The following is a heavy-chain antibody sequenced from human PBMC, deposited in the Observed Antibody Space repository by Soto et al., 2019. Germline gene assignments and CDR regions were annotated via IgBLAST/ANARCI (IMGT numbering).Heavy chain of an antibody. CDR1: GFTFSRYA. CDR3: AKGDCSGGRCYRGFDY. CDR2: VSASGSIT. V-gene: IGHV3-23*01. J-gene: IGHJ4*02. D-gene: IGHD2-15*01. Sequence: EVQVLEPGGGLVQPGGSLRLSCAASGFTFSRYAMSWVRQAPGKGLEWVSGVSASGSITSYADSAKGRFTISRDNAKNTMFLQMNSLRAEDTAVYFCAKGDCSGGRCYRGFDYWGQGTLVTVSS.